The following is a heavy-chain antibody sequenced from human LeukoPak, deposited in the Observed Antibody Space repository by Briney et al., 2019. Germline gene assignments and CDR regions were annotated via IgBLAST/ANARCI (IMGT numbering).Heavy chain of an antibody. D-gene: IGHD3-22*01. CDR1: GFTFSSHW. CDR3: ARGYYYDSSGYLYFDY. V-gene: IGHV3-74*01. J-gene: IGHJ4*02. Sequence: GGSLRLSCAASGFTFSSHWMHWVRQAPGKGLVWVSRITNDGSSTTYADSVKGRFTISRDNAKNTLYLQMNSLRAEDTAVYYCARGYYYDSSGYLYFDYWGQGTLVTVSS. CDR2: ITNDGSST.